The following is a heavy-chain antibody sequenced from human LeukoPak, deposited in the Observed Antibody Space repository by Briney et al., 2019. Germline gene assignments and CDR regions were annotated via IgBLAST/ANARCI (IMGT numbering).Heavy chain of an antibody. CDR2: INPSGGST. CDR3: ARGFRDIVATIATGYYYGMEV. CDR1: GYTFTNYY. J-gene: IGHJ6*02. V-gene: IGHV1-46*01. D-gene: IGHD5-12*01. Sequence: ASVKVSCKASGYTFTNYYMHWVRQAPGQGLEWMGIINPSGGSTSYAQKFQGRVTMTRDTSTSTVYMELSSLRSDDTAVYCCARGFRDIVATIATGYYYGMEVWGQGTTVTVSS.